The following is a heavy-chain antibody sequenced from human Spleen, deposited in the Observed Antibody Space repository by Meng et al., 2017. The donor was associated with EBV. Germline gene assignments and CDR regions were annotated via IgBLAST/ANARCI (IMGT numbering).Heavy chain of an antibody. V-gene: IGHV4-39*01. J-gene: IGHJ5*02. CDR3: ARPFPSWQSPRLDPFGA. Sequence: QRQRRESGPGPVKPSGARSLTCTVSGDSISSFYYWGWIRQPPGRGLEWIGSVHYTGSTYYSPSLKSRVTVSVDTSKNQFSLRLTSVTAADTAVYYCARPFPSWQSPRLDPFGAWGQGTLVTVSS. CDR2: VHYTGST. D-gene: IGHD6-19*01. CDR1: GDSISSFYY.